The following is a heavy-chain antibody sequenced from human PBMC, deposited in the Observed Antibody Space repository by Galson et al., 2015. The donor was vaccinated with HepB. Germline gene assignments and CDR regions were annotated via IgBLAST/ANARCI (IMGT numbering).Heavy chain of an antibody. CDR2: ISYDGSNK. V-gene: IGHV3-30*04. CDR1: GFTFSSYA. Sequence: SLRLSCAASGFTFSSYAMHWVRQAPGKGLEWVAVISYDGSNKYYADSVKGRFTISRDNSKNTLYLQMNSLRAEDTAVYYCVSDYYDSSGLFYFDYWGQGTLVTVSS. J-gene: IGHJ4*02. D-gene: IGHD3-22*01. CDR3: VSDYYDSSGLFYFDY.